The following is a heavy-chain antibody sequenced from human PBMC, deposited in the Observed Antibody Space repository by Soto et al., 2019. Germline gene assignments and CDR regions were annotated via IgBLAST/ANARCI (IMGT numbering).Heavy chain of an antibody. V-gene: IGHV1-18*04. CDR2: ISPNNGKT. CDR3: ARDGNWHYEH. Sequence: QVLMVQSEGEVKKPGASVKVSCKTSGYNFGNFGLSWLRQAPGQGFEWMGWISPNNGKTHYENNLQVRITMTADTSASTAYMELRNLTSDDTAIYYCARDGNWHYEHWGQGTLVTVSS. J-gene: IGHJ4*02. D-gene: IGHD1-7*01. CDR1: GYNFGNFG.